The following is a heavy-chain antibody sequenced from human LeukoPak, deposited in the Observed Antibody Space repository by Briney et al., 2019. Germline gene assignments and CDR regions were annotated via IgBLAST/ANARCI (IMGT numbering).Heavy chain of an antibody. CDR1: GGTFSSYA. V-gene: IGHV1-69*13. CDR3: ARGYCSSTSCYKYYLDY. J-gene: IGHJ4*02. CDR2: IIPIFGTV. D-gene: IGHD2-2*01. Sequence: GASVKVSCKASGGTFSSYAISWVRQAPGQGLEWMGGIIPIFGTVNYAQKFQGRVTITADESTSTAYMELSSLRSEDTAVYYCARGYCSSTSCYKYYLDYWGQGTLVTVSS.